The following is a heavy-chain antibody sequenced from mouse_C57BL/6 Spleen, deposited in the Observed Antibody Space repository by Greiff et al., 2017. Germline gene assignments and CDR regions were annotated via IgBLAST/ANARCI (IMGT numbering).Heavy chain of an antibody. CDR2: INPSNGGT. D-gene: IGHD1-1*01. CDR1: GYTFTSYW. V-gene: IGHV1-53*01. CDR3: ARDHYGSRGYFDV. Sequence: VQLQQPGTELVKPGASVKLSCKASGYTFTSYWMHWVKQRPGQGLEWIGNINPSNGGTNYNEKFKSKATLTVDKSSSTAYMQLSSLTSEDSAVYYCARDHYGSRGYFDVWGTGTTVTVSS. J-gene: IGHJ1*03.